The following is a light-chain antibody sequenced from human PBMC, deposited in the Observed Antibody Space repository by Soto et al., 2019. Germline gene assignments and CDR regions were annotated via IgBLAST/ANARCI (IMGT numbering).Light chain of an antibody. J-gene: IGKJ1*01. CDR2: GAS. V-gene: IGKV3-20*01. CDR3: QQYGSSPRT. Sequence: EIVLTQSPGTLSLSPGERATLSXXXXQTVSSNYLAWXQXXPGQAPRHLIYGASSRATGIPDRFSGSGSGTDFTLTISRLEPEDFALYYCQQYGSSPRTFGQGTKVDIK. CDR1: QTVSSNY.